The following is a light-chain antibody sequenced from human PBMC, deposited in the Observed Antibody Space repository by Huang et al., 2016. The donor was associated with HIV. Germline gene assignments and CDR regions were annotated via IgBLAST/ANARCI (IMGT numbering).Light chain of an antibody. J-gene: IGKJ1*01. V-gene: IGKV1-33*01. CDR2: DAS. Sequence: DIQMTQSPSSLSASVGDRVPITCQASQDVLNYLNWYQQKPGKAPKLLIYDASNLETGVPSRFSGSGSGTEFTFTINSLQPEDIATYYCQQYDRLPWTFGQGTKVEIK. CDR3: QQYDRLPWT. CDR1: QDVLNY.